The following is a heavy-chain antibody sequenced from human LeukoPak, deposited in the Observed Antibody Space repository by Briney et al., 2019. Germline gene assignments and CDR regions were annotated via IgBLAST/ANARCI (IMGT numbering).Heavy chain of an antibody. Sequence: MPSETLSLTCTVSGGSISSSSYYWGWIRQPPGKGLEWIGSIYYSGSTYYNPSLKSRVTISVDTSKNQFSLKLSSVTAADTAMYYCARHGRQWVGYIDYWGQGTLVTVSS. V-gene: IGHV4-39*01. CDR3: ARHGRQWVGYIDY. J-gene: IGHJ4*02. CDR2: IYYSGST. CDR1: GGSISSSSYY. D-gene: IGHD6-19*01.